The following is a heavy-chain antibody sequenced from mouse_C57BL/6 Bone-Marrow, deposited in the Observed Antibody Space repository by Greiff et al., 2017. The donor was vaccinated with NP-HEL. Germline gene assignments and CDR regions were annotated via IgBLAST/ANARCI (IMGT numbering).Heavy chain of an antibody. CDR3: ARGGSTMITPWYFDV. Sequence: VQLQQPGAELVKPGASVKLSCKASGYTFTSYWMQWVKQRPGQGLEWIGEIGPSDSYTNYNQKFKGKATLTVDTSSSTAYMQLSSLTSEDSAVYYCARGGSTMITPWYFDVWGTGTTVTVSS. J-gene: IGHJ1*03. CDR2: IGPSDSYT. CDR1: GYTFTSYW. V-gene: IGHV1-50*01. D-gene: IGHD2-4*01.